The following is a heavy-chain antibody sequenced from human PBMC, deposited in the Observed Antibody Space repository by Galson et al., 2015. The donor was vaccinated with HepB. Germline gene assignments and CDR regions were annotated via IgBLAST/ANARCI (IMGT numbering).Heavy chain of an antibody. D-gene: IGHD2-21*02. Sequence: SVKVSCKASGGTFSNYAVAWVRQASGQGLEWMGRIIPILGVPNYAQTFQGRVTITADKSTGTAYMELSSPRSDDTAIYYCATTAGSVVVTATEYFQRWGQGTLITVSS. V-gene: IGHV1-69*04. CDR2: IIPILGVP. CDR1: GGTFSNYA. CDR3: ATTAGSVVVTATEYFQR. J-gene: IGHJ1*01.